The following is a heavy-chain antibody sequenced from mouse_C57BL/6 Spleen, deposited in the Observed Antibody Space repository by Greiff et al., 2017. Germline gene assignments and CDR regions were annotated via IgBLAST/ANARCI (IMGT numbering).Heavy chain of an antibody. D-gene: IGHD2-1*01. V-gene: IGHV1-53*01. CDR3: ARGIYYYFDY. CDR1: GYTFTSYW. J-gene: IGHJ2*01. CDR2: INPSNGGT. Sequence: QVHVKQPGTELVKPGASVKLSCKASGYTFTSYWMHWVKQRPGQGLEWIGNINPSNGGTNYNEKFKSKATLTVDKSSSTAYMQLSSLTSEDSAVYYGARGIYYYFDYWGQGTTLTVSS.